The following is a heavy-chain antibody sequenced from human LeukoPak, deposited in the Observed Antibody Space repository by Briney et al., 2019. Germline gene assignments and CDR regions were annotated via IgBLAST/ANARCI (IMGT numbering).Heavy chain of an antibody. CDR2: MNPNSGNT. CDR3: ATELGGGVPTIYYYYYGMDV. J-gene: IGHJ6*02. Sequence: ASVKVSCKASGYTFTSYDINWVRQATGQGLEWMGWMNPNSGNTGYAQTFQGRGTMTRNTSISTAYMELSAVSSEDTAVYYCATELGGGVPTIYYYYYGMDVWGQGTTVTVSS. D-gene: IGHD7-27*01. CDR1: GYTFTSYD. V-gene: IGHV1-8*01.